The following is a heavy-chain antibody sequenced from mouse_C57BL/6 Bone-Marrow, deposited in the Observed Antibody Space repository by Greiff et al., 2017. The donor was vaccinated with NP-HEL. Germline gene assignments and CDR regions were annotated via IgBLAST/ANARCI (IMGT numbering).Heavy chain of an antibody. V-gene: IGHV1-59*01. Sequence: QVQLQQPGAELVRPGTSVKLSCKASGYTFTSYWMHWVKQRPGQGLEWIGVIDPSDSYTNYNQKFKGKATLTADTSSSTAYMQLSSLTSEDSAVYYCARDRMGYFDFWCQGTTPTVSS. CDR2: IDPSDSYT. CDR1: GYTFTSYW. CDR3: ARDRMGYFDF. J-gene: IGHJ2*01.